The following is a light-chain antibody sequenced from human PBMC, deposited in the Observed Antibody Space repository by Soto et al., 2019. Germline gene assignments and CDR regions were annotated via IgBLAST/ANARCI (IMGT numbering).Light chain of an antibody. V-gene: IGLV2-23*03. J-gene: IGLJ2*01. CDR3: CSYAGSSTFLVL. CDR1: SSDVGGYNL. CDR2: EGS. Sequence: QSVLTQPASVSGSPGQSITISCTGTSSDVGGYNLVSWYQQHPGKAPKLMVYEGSMRPSGVSSRFSASTSGNTASLTIPGLQAEDEAHYYCCSYAGSSTFLVLFGGGTKLTVL.